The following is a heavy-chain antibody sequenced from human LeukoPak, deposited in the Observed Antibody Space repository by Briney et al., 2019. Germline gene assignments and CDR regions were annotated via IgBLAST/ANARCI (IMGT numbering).Heavy chain of an antibody. CDR3: AGLVVPAAPDY. D-gene: IGHD2-2*01. J-gene: IGHJ4*02. CDR1: GGSISSYY. Sequence: LETLSLTCTVSGGSISSYYWSWIRQPPGRGLAWIGYIYYSGSTNYNPSLKSRVTISVDTSKNQFSLKLSSVTAADTAVYYCAGLVVPAAPDYWGQGTLVTVSS. CDR2: IYYSGST. V-gene: IGHV4-59*01.